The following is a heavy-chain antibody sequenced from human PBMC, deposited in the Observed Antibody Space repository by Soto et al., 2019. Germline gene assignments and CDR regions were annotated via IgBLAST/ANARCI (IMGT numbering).Heavy chain of an antibody. CDR3: AREYYYTMDV. CDR2: IDSSTKYT. Sequence: TGGSLRLSCEASGFTFRDYYMTWFRQAPGKGLEWLSYIDSSTKYTNYADSVKGRFTISRDNAKNSLYLQMNSLRADDTAVYYCAREYYYTMDVWGQGTMVTVSS. CDR1: GFTFRDYY. J-gene: IGHJ6*02. V-gene: IGHV3-11*05.